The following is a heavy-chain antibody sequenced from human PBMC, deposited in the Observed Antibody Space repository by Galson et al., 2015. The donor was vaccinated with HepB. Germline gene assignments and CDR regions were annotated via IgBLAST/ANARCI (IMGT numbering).Heavy chain of an antibody. J-gene: IGHJ6*03. CDR2: INHSGST. CDR3: ARGYCGGDCYFSPYYYYYYYMDV. D-gene: IGHD2-21*01. Sequence: SETLSLTCAVYGGSFSGYYWSWIRQPPGKGLEWIGEINHSGSTNYNPSLKSRVTISVDTSKNQFSLKLSSVTAADTAVYYCARGYCGGDCYFSPYYYYYYYMDVWGKGTTVTVSS. CDR1: GGSFSGYY. V-gene: IGHV4-34*01.